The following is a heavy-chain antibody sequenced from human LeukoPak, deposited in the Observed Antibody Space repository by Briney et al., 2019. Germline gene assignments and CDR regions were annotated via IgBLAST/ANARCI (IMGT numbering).Heavy chain of an antibody. D-gene: IGHD6-13*01. Sequence: GGSLRLSCAASGFTFSNFWMGWVRQAPGKGLEWVANIMQDGSEKNYVDSVRGRFTISRDNAKNSVYLQMNSLRVEDTAVYYCAREVYSSSRPADAFDIRGQGTILTVSS. J-gene: IGHJ3*02. CDR2: IMQDGSEK. CDR3: AREVYSSSRPADAFDI. V-gene: IGHV3-7*01. CDR1: GFTFSNFW.